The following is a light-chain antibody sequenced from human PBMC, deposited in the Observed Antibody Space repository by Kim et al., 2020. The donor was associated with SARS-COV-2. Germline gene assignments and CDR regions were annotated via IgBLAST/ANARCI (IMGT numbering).Light chain of an antibody. CDR3: QQYVRSPMFT. CDR2: GAS. Sequence: GGRATLSCRASHTVRWGYLACCRQRPGQGPRLLIYGASSRATGIPDRFGGSGSGTDFTLTITRLRPEDSAVYYCQQYVRSPMFTFGQGTKLEI. J-gene: IGKJ2*01. V-gene: IGKV3-20*01. CDR1: HTVRWGY.